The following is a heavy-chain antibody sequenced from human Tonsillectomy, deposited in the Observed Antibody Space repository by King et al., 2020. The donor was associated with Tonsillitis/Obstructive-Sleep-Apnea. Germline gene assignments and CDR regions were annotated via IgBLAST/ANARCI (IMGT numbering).Heavy chain of an antibody. V-gene: IGHV2-5*01. J-gene: IGHJ4*02. D-gene: IGHD4/OR15-4a*01. CDR2: IYWNENK. CDR1: GFSLSTNGLG. CDR3: AHTSVLTPYFDY. Sequence: TLKESGPTLVKPTQTLTLTCSFSGFSLSTNGLGVGWFRQPPGKALECLALIYWNENKRYSPSLESSLTITKDTSKNQVVLTMTDVDPVDTATYYCAHTSVLTPYFDYWGQGTLVIVSS.